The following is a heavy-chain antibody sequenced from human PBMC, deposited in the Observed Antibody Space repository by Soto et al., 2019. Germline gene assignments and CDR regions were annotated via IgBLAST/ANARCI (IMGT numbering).Heavy chain of an antibody. J-gene: IGHJ4*02. CDR2: INDSGST. CDR3: ARGSHKLHSYDSSGFYHYVDY. Sequence: SETLSLTCAVYGGSFSDYSWTWIRQPPGKGLEWIGEINDSGSTNYTPSLERRVTISRDTSKNRFSLKLSSVTAADAAVYYCARGSHKLHSYDSSGFYHYVDYWGQGSLVTVSS. V-gene: IGHV4-34*01. CDR1: GGSFSDYS. D-gene: IGHD3-22*01.